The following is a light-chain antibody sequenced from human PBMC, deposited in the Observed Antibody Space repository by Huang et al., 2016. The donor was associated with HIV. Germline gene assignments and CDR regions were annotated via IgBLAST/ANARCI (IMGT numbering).Light chain of an antibody. J-gene: IGKJ2*01. CDR2: GPS. Sequence: EIVMTQSPATLSVSPGERATLSCRASQSVNSNLAWYQQKPGQAPRLLIYGPSNRATDVPARFSGSAAGTEFTLTVSSLQSEDFAVYYCQQYNNWPYTFGQGTNLEIK. CDR3: QQYNNWPYT. CDR1: QSVNSN. V-gene: IGKV3-15*01.